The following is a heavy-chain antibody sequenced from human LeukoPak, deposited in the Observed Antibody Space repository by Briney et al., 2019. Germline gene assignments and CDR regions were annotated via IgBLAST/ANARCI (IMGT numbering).Heavy chain of an antibody. CDR2: ISAYNGNT. J-gene: IGHJ4*02. V-gene: IGHV1-18*01. Sequence: ASVKVSCKASGYTFTSYGISWVRQAPGQGLEWMGWISAYNGNTNYAQKLQGRVTMTTDTSTSTAYMELRSLRSDDTAVYYCARASAYYGSGSYNSFDYWGQGTLVTVSS. CDR1: GYTFTSYG. D-gene: IGHD3-10*01. CDR3: ARASAYYGSGSYNSFDY.